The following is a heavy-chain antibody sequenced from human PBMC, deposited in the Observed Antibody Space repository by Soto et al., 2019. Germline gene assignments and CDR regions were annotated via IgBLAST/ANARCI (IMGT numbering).Heavy chain of an antibody. Sequence: EVQLLESGGGLVQPGGSLRLSCAASGFTFSSYAMSWVRQAPGKGLEWVSAISGSGGSTYYADSVKGRFTISRDNSKNTLYLQINSLRAEDTAVYYCASEQQLETEYFQHWGQGTLVTVSS. CDR3: ASEQQLETEYFQH. CDR2: ISGSGGST. CDR1: GFTFSSYA. D-gene: IGHD6-13*01. V-gene: IGHV3-23*01. J-gene: IGHJ1*01.